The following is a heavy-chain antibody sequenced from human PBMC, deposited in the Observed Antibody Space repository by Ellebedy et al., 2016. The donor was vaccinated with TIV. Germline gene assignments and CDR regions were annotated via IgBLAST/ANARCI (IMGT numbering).Heavy chain of an antibody. V-gene: IGHV4-31*03. D-gene: IGHD2-15*01. J-gene: IGHJ1*01. Sequence: SETLSLTXTVSGGSISSGGYYWSWIRQHPGKGLEWIGYIYYSGSTYYNPSLKSRVTISVDKSKNQFSLKLSSVTAADTAVYYCASARVVAATWRYFQHWGQGTLVTVSS. CDR2: IYYSGST. CDR3: ASARVVAATWRYFQH. CDR1: GGSISSGGYY.